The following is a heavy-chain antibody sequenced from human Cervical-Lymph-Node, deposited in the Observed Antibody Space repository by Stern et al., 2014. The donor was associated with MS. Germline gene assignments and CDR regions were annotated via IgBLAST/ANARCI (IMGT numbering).Heavy chain of an antibody. CDR2: ISWIGGSM. CDR1: FKFISYP. CDR3: AKDISSGRWEAQYYYGMDV. V-gene: IGHV3-9*01. Sequence: LGGFGGGLGRPGGAREPPLGGFSFKFISYPIPRSRPPPGGGRGGGPGISWIGGSMEYADSVKGRFTISRDNAKNSLYLQMDSLRVEDTAIYYCAKDISSGRWEAQYYYGMDVWGQGTTVTVSS. J-gene: IGHJ6*02. D-gene: IGHD6-19*01.